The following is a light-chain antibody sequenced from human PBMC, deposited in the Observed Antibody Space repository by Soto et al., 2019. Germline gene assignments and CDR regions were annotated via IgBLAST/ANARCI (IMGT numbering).Light chain of an antibody. CDR1: QNIGTW. Sequence: DIQMTQSPSTLSASVGDRVTLTCRASQNIGTWLAWYQQKPGKAPNLLIYKASILQSGVPPRFTGGGSGTEFTLTISSLHPDDFATYYCQQYNSHASTFGQGTRLEIK. CDR3: QQYNSHAST. J-gene: IGKJ2*01. CDR2: KAS. V-gene: IGKV1-5*03.